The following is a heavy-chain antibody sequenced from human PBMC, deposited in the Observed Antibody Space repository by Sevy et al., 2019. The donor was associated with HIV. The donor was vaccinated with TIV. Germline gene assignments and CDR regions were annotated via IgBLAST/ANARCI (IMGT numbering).Heavy chain of an antibody. CDR1: GFTFSSYA. Sequence: GGSLRLSCAASGFTFSSYAMHWVRRAPGKGLEWVAVPSYDGSNKDYADSVKGRFTISRDNSKNTLYLQMNSLRAEDTAVYYCARTKGTHCSSTSCYKGYGMDVWGQGTTVTVSS. CDR3: ARTKGTHCSSTSCYKGYGMDV. J-gene: IGHJ6*02. V-gene: IGHV3-30-3*01. CDR2: PSYDGSNK. D-gene: IGHD2-2*02.